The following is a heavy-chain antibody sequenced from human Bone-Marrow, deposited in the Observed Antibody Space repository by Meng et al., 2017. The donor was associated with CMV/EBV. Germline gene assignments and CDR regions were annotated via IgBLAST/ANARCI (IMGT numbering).Heavy chain of an antibody. V-gene: IGHV1-2*02. D-gene: IGHD3-3*01. Sequence: ASVKVSCKASGYTFTSYGISWVRQAPGQGLEWMGWINPNSGGTNYAQKFQGRVTMTRDTSISTAYMELSRLRSEDTAVYYCARTMRIRHMVLRFFPRGYYGMDVWGQGTTVTVSS. CDR1: GYTFTSYG. CDR2: INPNSGGT. CDR3: ARTMRIRHMVLRFFPRGYYGMDV. J-gene: IGHJ6*02.